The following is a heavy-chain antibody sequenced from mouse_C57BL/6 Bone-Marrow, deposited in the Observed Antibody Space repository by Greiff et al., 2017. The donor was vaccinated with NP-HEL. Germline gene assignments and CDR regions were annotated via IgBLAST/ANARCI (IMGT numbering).Heavy chain of an antibody. CDR1: GYTFTSYW. CDR3: ARRDYYGSSRW. J-gene: IGHJ2*01. Sequence: VQLQQPGAELVRPGTSVKLSCKASGYTFTSYWMHWVKQRPGQGLEWIGVLDPSASYTTYNQKFKGKAPLTVDTSASTAYMQLSSLTSEDSAVYYWARRDYYGSSRWWGKGTTLTVSS. D-gene: IGHD1-1*01. V-gene: IGHV1-59*01. CDR2: LDPSASYT.